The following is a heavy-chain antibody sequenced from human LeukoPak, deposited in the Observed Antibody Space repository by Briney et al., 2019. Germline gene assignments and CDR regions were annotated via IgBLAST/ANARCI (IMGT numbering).Heavy chain of an antibody. CDR1: GFTFSSFG. CDR3: AKDDPTGRYL. CDR2: IHNYETTE. D-gene: IGHD1-26*01. Sequence: GGSLTLSCAASGFTFSSFGMHWVRQTPGKGLEWVTFIHNYETTEYYADSVKGRFTISRDNSKNTVYLQMNSLRVEDAAVYYCAKDDPTGRYLWGQGTLVTVSS. V-gene: IGHV3-30*02. J-gene: IGHJ4*02.